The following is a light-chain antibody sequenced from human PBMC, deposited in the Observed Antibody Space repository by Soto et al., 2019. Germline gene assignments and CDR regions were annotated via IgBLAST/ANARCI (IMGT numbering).Light chain of an antibody. CDR2: GAS. CDR1: PSVSST. V-gene: IGKV3-15*01. CDR3: QQYNNWPPNT. J-gene: IGKJ4*01. Sequence: EIVMTQSPATLSVSPGARATLSCRASPSVSSTLAWYQQKPGQAPRLLIYGASTSATGIQARFSGSGSETEFPRTISSLQSEDFAVYYCQQYNNWPPNTFGGGTKVEIK.